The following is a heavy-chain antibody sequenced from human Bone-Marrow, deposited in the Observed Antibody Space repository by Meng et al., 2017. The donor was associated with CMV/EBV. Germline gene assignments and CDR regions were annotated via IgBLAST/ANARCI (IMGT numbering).Heavy chain of an antibody. CDR3: ARLLGGVTTYDY. Sequence: GESLKISCAASGFTFSNAWMSWVRQAPGQGLEWVASIRQDGGDIHYVDSVKGRFTISRDNAKSSLSLQMNYVRAEDTAVYYCARLLGGVTTYDYWGQGTRVTVSS. V-gene: IGHV3-7*01. CDR1: GFTFSNAW. CDR2: IRQDGGDI. D-gene: IGHD4-17*01. J-gene: IGHJ4*02.